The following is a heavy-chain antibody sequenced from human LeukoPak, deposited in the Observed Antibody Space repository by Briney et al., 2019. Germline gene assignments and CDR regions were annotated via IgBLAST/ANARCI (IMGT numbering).Heavy chain of an antibody. CDR3: ARDPGYCSSTSCYADYYYYGMDV. J-gene: IGHJ6*02. V-gene: IGHV4-59*01. CDR1: GGSISSYY. D-gene: IGHD2-2*01. CDR2: IYYSGST. Sequence: SETLSLTCTVSGGSISSYYWSWIRQPPGKGLEWIGYIYYSGSTNYNPSLKSRVTISVDTSKNQFSLKLSSVTAADTAVYYCARDPGYCSSTSCYADYYYYGMDVWGQGTTVTVSS.